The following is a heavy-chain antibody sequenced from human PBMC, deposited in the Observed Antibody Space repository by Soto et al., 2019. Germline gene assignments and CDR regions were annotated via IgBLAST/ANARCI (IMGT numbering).Heavy chain of an antibody. V-gene: IGHV3-23*01. J-gene: IGHJ4*02. CDR2: ISGSGGST. D-gene: IGHD3-22*01. CDR3: VRTTYFSDSSGYTRCFDY. CDR1: GFTFSSYA. Sequence: PGGSLRLSCAASGFTFSSYAMSWVRQAPGKGLEWVSAISGSGGSTYYADSVKGRFTTSRDDSKNSVYLQMNSLKTEDTAVYYCVRTTYFSDSSGYTRCFDYWGQGTLVTVSS.